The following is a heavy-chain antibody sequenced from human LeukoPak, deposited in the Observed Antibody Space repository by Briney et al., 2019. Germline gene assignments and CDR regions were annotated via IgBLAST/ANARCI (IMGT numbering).Heavy chain of an antibody. D-gene: IGHD2-15*01. CDR3: ARPQRIVVVAAKRYYFDY. Sequence: ASVKVSCKASGYTFTSYDINWVRQATGQGLEWMGWMNPNSGNTGYAQKFQGRVTMTRNTSISTAYMELSSLRSEDTAVYYCARPQRIVVVAAKRYYFDYWGQGTLVSVSS. CDR2: MNPNSGNT. J-gene: IGHJ4*02. V-gene: IGHV1-8*01. CDR1: GYTFTSYD.